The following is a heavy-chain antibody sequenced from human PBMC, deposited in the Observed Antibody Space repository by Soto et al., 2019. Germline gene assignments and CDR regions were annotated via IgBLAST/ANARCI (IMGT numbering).Heavy chain of an antibody. J-gene: IGHJ6*02. CDR2: ISAYNGNT. CDR3: ARAGYSSSSGRSYYYYYGMDV. V-gene: IGHV1-18*01. D-gene: IGHD6-6*01. Sequence: GASVKVSCKASGYTFTSYGISWVRQAPGQGLEWMGWISAYNGNTNYAQKLQGRVTTTTDTSTSTAYMELRSLRSDDTAVYYCARAGYSSSSGRSYYYYYGMDVWGQGTTVTVSS. CDR1: GYTFTSYG.